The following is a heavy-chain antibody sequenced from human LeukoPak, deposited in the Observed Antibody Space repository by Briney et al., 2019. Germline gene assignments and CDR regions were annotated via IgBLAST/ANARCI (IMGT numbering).Heavy chain of an antibody. V-gene: IGHV3-48*03. CDR1: GFTFSSYE. J-gene: IGHJ4*02. CDR3: AGDRGLEPFDY. CDR2: ISSSGSTI. D-gene: IGHD1-1*01. Sequence: GGSLRLSCAASGFTFSSYEMNWVRQAPGKGLEWVSYISSSGSTIYYADSVKGRFTISRDNAKDSLYLQMNSLRAEDTAVYYCAGDRGLEPFDYWGQGTLVTVS.